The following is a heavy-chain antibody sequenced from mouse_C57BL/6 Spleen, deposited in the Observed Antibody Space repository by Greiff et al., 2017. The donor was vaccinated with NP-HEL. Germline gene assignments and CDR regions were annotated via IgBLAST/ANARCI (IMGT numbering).Heavy chain of an antibody. CDR1: GYAFSSSW. D-gene: IGHD2-5*01. V-gene: IGHV1-82*01. CDR2: IYPGDGDT. Sequence: VQLQQSGPELVKPGASVKISCKASGYAFSSSWMNWVKQRPGKGLEWIGRIYPGDGDTNYNGKFKGKATLTADKSSSTAYMELSSLTSEDSAVYFCARWTYYSNYVGEAVHYWGQGTTLTVSS. CDR3: ARWTYYSNYVGEAVHY. J-gene: IGHJ2*01.